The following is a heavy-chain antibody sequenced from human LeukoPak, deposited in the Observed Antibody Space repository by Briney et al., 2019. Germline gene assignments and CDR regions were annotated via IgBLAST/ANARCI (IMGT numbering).Heavy chain of an antibody. J-gene: IGHJ5*02. CDR1: GYTFTGYY. Sequence: ASVKVSCKASGYTFTGYYMHWVRQAPGQGLEWMGWINPNSGGTNYAQKFQGRVTMTRDTSISTAYMELSRLRSDDTAVYYCARGHRYCSSTSCYEYWFDPWGQGTLVTVSS. CDR3: ARGHRYCSSTSCYEYWFDP. CDR2: INPNSGGT. D-gene: IGHD2-2*01. V-gene: IGHV1-2*02.